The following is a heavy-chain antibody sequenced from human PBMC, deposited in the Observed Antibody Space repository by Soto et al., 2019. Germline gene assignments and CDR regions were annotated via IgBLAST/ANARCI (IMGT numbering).Heavy chain of an antibody. V-gene: IGHV5-51*01. J-gene: IGHJ6*02. CDR3: ARYPEYSSSQNYYYGMDV. D-gene: IGHD6-6*01. CDR1: GYSFTSYW. CDR2: IYPGDSDT. Sequence: GESLKISCKGSGYSFTSYWIGWVRQMPGKGLEWMGIIYPGDSDTRYSPSFQGQVTISADKSISTAYLQWSSLKASDTAMYYCARYPEYSSSQNYYYGMDVWGQGTTVTVSS.